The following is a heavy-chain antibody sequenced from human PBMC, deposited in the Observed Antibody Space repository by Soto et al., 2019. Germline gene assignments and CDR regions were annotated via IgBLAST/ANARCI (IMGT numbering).Heavy chain of an antibody. V-gene: IGHV5-10-1*01. CDR3: AIVVVPAAITGWDYYYYGMDV. Sequence: GESLKISCKGSGYSFTSYWISWVRQMPGKGLEWMGRIDPSDSYTNYSPSFQGHVTISADKSISTAYLQWSSLKASDTAMHYCAIVVVPAAITGWDYYYYGMDVWGQGTTVTVSS. D-gene: IGHD2-2*02. CDR1: GYSFTSYW. J-gene: IGHJ6*02. CDR2: IDPSDSYT.